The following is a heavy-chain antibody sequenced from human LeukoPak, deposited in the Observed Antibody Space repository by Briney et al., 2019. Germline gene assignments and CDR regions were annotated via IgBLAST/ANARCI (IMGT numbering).Heavy chain of an antibody. J-gene: IGHJ2*01. CDR1: GGSFSGYY. CDR3: ARGRGYYGSGRGYWHFDL. V-gene: IGHV4-34*01. D-gene: IGHD3-10*01. CDR2: INHSGST. Sequence: PSETLSLTCAVYGGSFSGYYWSWIRQPPGKGLEWIGEINHSGSTNYNPSLKSRVTISVDTSKNQFSLKLSSVTAADTAVYYCARGRGYYGSGRGYWHFDLWGRGTLVTVSS.